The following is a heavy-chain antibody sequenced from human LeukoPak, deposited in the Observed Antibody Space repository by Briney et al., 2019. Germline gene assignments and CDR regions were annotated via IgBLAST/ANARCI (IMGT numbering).Heavy chain of an antibody. CDR1: GFTFSSYA. V-gene: IGHV3-23*01. J-gene: IGHJ4*02. CDR2: ISTSGGST. D-gene: IGHD1-26*01. CDR3: AKDPFVFESGSYLIDY. Sequence: GGSLRLSCAASGFTFSSYAMSWVRQAPGKGLEWVSGISTSGGSTYYTDSVKGRFTISGDNSKKTLYLQMNSLRAEDTAVYYCAKDPFVFESGSYLIDYWGQGTLVTVSS.